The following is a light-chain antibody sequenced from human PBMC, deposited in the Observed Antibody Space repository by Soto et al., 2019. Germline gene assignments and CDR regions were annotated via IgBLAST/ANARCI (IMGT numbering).Light chain of an antibody. J-gene: IGLJ1*01. CDR1: SSDFGDYDY. CDR2: EVN. CDR3: SSYTGSSTLV. Sequence: QSALTQPASVSGSPGQSITISCTGTSSDFGDYDYVSWYLQHPGKVPKLMIYEVNNRPSGVSNRFSGSKSGNTASLTISGLQAEDEADYYCSSYTGSSTLVFGTGTKLTVL. V-gene: IGLV2-14*01.